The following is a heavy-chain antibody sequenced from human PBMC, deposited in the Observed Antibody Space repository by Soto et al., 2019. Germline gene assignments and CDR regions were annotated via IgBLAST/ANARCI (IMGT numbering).Heavy chain of an antibody. V-gene: IGHV4-34*01. CDR1: GGSFSGYY. J-gene: IGHJ4*02. CDR2: INHSGST. D-gene: IGHD3-10*01. Sequence: SETLSLTCAVYGGSFSGYYWSWIRQPPGKGLEWIGEINHSGSTNYNPSLKSRVTISVDTSKNQFSLKLSSVTAADTAVYYCARRGLGRTFDYWGQGTLVTVSS. CDR3: ARRGLGRTFDY.